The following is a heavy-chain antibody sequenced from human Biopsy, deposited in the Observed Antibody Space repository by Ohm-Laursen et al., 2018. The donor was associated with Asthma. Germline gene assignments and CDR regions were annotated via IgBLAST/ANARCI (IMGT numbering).Heavy chain of an antibody. Sequence: SLRLSCAASGFMFRSFGMHWVRQAPGKGLEWVANIKEDGSEKNYVDSVKGRFTISRDNGKNSLYLQMNSLRAEDTAVYYCARGDSSNWSHYYFDYWGQGTLVTVSS. CDR1: GFMFRSFG. CDR3: ARGDSSNWSHYYFDY. D-gene: IGHD3-22*01. J-gene: IGHJ4*02. CDR2: IKEDGSEK. V-gene: IGHV3-7*05.